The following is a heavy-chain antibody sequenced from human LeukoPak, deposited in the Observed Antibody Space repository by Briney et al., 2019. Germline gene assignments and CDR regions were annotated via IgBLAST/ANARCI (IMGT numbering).Heavy chain of an antibody. CDR3: ARDPIAAAGTSLDY. CDR1: GFTFSSYG. D-gene: IGHD6-13*01. CDR2: IWYDGSNK. J-gene: IGHJ4*02. V-gene: IGHV3-33*01. Sequence: GGSLRLSCAASGFTFSSYGMHWVRQAPGKGLEWVAVIWYDGSNKYYADSVKGRFTISRDNSKNTLYLQMNSLRAEDTAVYYCARDPIAAAGTSLDYWGQGTLVTVSS.